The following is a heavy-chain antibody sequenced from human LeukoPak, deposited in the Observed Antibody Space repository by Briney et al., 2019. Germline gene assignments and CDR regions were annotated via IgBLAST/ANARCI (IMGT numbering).Heavy chain of an antibody. CDR3: ARGPAYSGSYPNWFDP. CDR2: ISSSGSTI. J-gene: IGHJ5*02. D-gene: IGHD1-26*01. Sequence: PGGSLRLSCAASGFTFSSYEMNWVRQAPGKGLEWVSYISSSGSTIYYADSVKGRFTISRDNAKNSLYLQMNSLRAADTAVYYCARGPAYSGSYPNWFDPWGQGTLVTVSS. V-gene: IGHV3-48*03. CDR1: GFTFSSYE.